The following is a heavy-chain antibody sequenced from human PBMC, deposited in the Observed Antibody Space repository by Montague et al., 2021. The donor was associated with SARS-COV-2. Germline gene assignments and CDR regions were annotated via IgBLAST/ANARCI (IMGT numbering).Heavy chain of an antibody. CDR2: IKPDGTST. J-gene: IGHJ4*02. Sequence: SLRLSCAAYGFTFRSYWMHWVRQVPGRGPVWVSRIKPDGTSTHYXASXQGRFIISRDNARNTLSLQMTNMRADDTAIYYCVRPLWFGDSDYYFESWGQGTLVTVSS. CDR3: VRPLWFGDSDYYFES. V-gene: IGHV3-74*01. CDR1: GFTFRSYW. D-gene: IGHD3-10*01.